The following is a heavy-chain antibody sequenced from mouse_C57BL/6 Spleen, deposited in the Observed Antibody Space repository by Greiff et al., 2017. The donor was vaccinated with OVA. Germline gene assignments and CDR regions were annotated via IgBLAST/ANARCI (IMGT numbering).Heavy chain of an antibody. V-gene: IGHV5-17*01. CDR1: GFTFSDYG. J-gene: IGHJ4*01. Sequence: EVKLQESGGGLVKPGGSLKLSCAASGFTFSDYGMHWVRQAPEKGLEWVAYISSGSSTIYYADTVKGRFTISRDNAKNTLFLQMTSLRSEDTAMYYCARGDYAYYYAMDYWGQGTSVTVSS. D-gene: IGHD2-4*01. CDR3: ARGDYAYYYAMDY. CDR2: ISSGSSTI.